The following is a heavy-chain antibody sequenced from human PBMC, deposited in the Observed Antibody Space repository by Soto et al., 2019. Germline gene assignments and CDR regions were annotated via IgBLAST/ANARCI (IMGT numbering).Heavy chain of an antibody. V-gene: IGHV1-69*01. D-gene: IGHD4-17*01. CDR2: IIPIFGTA. Sequence: KLSCEASGGTFSSYAISWVRQAPGQGLEWMGGIIPIFGTANYAQKFQGRVTITADESTSTAYMELSSLRSEDTAVYYCARDSDYGDYTGFDYWGQGTLVTVSS. J-gene: IGHJ4*02. CDR1: GGTFSSYA. CDR3: ARDSDYGDYTGFDY.